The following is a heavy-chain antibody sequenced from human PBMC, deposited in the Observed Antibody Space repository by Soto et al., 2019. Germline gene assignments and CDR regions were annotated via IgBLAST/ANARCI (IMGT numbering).Heavy chain of an antibody. J-gene: IGHJ4*02. D-gene: IGHD6-19*01. CDR3: ARDMIAVTGTGLVWDF. CDR1: GYTFTNYG. Sequence: QVQLVQSGAEVKKPGASVKVSCKPSGYTFTNYGIRWVREAPGQGLEWMGWISACNGNTNYAQNLQGRVTMTTDTSTSTAYMELRSLRSDDTAVYYCARDMIAVTGTGLVWDFWGQGTLVTVSS. V-gene: IGHV1-18*01. CDR2: ISACNGNT.